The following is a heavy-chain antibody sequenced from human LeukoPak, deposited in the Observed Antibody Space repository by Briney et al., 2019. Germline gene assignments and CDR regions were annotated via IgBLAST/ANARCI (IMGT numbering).Heavy chain of an antibody. CDR2: IYYSRST. Sequence: KPSETLSLTCTVSGGSISSYYGSWIRQPPGKGLEWIGYIYYSRSTNYNPSLKSRVTISVDTSKNQFSLKLSSVTAADTAVYYCARYCSGGSCLDYWGQGTLVTVSS. CDR1: GGSISSYY. CDR3: ARYCSGGSCLDY. D-gene: IGHD2-15*01. J-gene: IGHJ4*02. V-gene: IGHV4-59*08.